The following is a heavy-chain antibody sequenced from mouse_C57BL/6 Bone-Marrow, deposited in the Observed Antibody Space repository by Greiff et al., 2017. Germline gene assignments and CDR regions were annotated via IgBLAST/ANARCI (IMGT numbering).Heavy chain of an antibody. J-gene: IGHJ2*01. Sequence: EVKLMESGEGLVKPGGSLKLSCAASGFTFSSYAMSWVRQTPEKRLEWVAYISSGGDYIYYADTVKGRFTISRDNARNTLYLQMSSLKSEDTAMYYCTRAEYGNYYFDYWGQGTTLTVSS. CDR1: GFTFSSYA. D-gene: IGHD2-1*01. CDR2: ISSGGDYI. V-gene: IGHV5-9-1*02. CDR3: TRAEYGNYYFDY.